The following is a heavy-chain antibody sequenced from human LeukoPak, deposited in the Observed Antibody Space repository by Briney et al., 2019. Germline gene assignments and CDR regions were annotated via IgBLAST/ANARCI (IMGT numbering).Heavy chain of an antibody. CDR3: ASRTFEVEWL. V-gene: IGHV4-34*01. J-gene: IGHJ4*02. CDR2: INHSGST. Sequence: SETLSLTCPVYGGSFSGYYWSWIRQPPGKGLEWIGEINHSGSTNYNPSLKSRVTISVDTSKNQFSLKLSSVTAADTAVYYCASRTFEVEWLWGQGTLVTVSS. D-gene: IGHD3-3*01. CDR1: GGSFSGYY.